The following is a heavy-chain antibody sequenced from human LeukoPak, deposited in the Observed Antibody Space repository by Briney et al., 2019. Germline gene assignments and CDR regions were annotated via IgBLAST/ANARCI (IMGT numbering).Heavy chain of an antibody. V-gene: IGHV6-1*01. CDR1: GYSVSNNSAA. D-gene: IGHD3-22*01. CDR2: TYYRSKWYN. CDR3: ARDGLEGGSGSLFDY. J-gene: IGHJ4*02. Sequence: SQTLPLTRALSGYSVSNNSAAWHWLRQSPSRGLEGLGRTYYRSKWYNDYVVSVKSRITINPDASKNQFSLQLNSVTREDTAVYYCARDGLEGGSGSLFDYWGQGTLVTVS.